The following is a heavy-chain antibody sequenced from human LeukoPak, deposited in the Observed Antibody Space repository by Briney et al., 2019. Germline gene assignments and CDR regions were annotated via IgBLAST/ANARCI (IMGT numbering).Heavy chain of an antibody. D-gene: IGHD3-9*01. J-gene: IGHJ4*02. CDR2: IYYSGST. V-gene: IGHV4-39*07. CDR3: ARAQILTGLY. CDR1: GGSISSSSYY. Sequence: KASETLSLTCTVSGGSISSSSYYWGWIRQPPGKGLEWIGSIYYSGSTYYNPSLKSRVTISVDTSKNQFSLKLSSVTAADTAVYYCARAQILTGLYWGQGTLVTVSS.